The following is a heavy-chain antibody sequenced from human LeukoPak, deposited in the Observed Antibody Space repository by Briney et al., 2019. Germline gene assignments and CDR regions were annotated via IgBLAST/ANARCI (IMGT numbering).Heavy chain of an antibody. CDR1: GFTFDDYG. Sequence: GGSLRLSCAASGFTFDDYGMSWVRQAPGKGLEWVSGINWNGGSTGYADSVKGRFTISRDNAKNSLYLQMNSLRAEDTALYYCARASHYYDSSGSFDYWGQGTLVTVSS. J-gene: IGHJ4*02. CDR3: ARASHYYDSSGSFDY. CDR2: INWNGGST. V-gene: IGHV3-20*04. D-gene: IGHD3-22*01.